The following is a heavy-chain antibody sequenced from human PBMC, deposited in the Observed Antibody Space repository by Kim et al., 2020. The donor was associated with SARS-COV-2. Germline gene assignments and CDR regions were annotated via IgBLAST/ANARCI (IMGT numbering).Heavy chain of an antibody. Sequence: GRFTISRDNAKNSLYLQMNSLRAEDTALYYCEKDTGPGENEYSSSSYFDYWGQGTLVTVSS. CDR3: EKDTGPGENEYSSSSYFDY. D-gene: IGHD6-6*01. J-gene: IGHJ4*02. V-gene: IGHV3-9*01.